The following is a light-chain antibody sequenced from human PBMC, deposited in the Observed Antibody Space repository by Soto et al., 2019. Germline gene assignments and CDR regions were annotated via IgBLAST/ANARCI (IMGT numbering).Light chain of an antibody. CDR3: QQRYNWPPFT. CDR1: QSVSSN. J-gene: IGKJ3*01. CDR2: GAS. Sequence: EIVMTQSPATLSVSPGERATLSCRASQSVSSNLAWYQQKPGQAPRLLIYGASTRATGIPARFSGSGSGTEFTLTISSLQSEDFAIYYCQQRYNWPPFTFGPGTKVDIK. V-gene: IGKV3-15*01.